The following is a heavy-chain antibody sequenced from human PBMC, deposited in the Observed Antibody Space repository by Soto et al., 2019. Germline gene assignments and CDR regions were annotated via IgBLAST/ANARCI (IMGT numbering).Heavy chain of an antibody. D-gene: IGHD3-22*01. V-gene: IGHV1-18*01. CDR3: ARDDYYDSSGYSTGLHY. CDR2: ISAYNGNT. Sequence: ASVKVFCKVSGYTFTSYCISWVRQAPGQGLEWMGWISAYNGNTNYAQKLQGRVTMTTDTSTSTAYMELRSLRSDDTAVYYCARDDYYDSSGYSTGLHYWGQGTLVTVSS. CDR1: GYTFTSYC. J-gene: IGHJ4*02.